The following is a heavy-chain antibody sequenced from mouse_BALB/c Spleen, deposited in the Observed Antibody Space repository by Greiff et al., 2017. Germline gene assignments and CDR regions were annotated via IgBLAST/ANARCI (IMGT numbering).Heavy chain of an antibody. J-gene: IGHJ2*01. CDR3: TREERYDVKFDY. Sequence: QVHVKQPGAELVRPGASVKLSCKASGYTFTSYWITWVKQRPGQGLEWIGNIYPSDSYTNYNQKFKDKATLTVDKSSSTAYMQLSSPTSEDSAVYYCTREERYDVKFDYWGQGTTLTVSS. D-gene: IGHD2-14*01. V-gene: IGHV1-69*02. CDR2: IYPSDSYT. CDR1: GYTFTSYW.